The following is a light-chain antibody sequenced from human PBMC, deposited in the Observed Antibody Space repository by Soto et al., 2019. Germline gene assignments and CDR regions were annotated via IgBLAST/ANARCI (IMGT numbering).Light chain of an antibody. CDR2: DVS. CDR1: SSDVGGYDY. J-gene: IGLJ2*01. V-gene: IGLV2-14*03. Sequence: QSALTQPASVSGSPGQSITISCTGTSSDVGGYDYVSWYQQHPGKAPKFMIYDVSNRPSGVSNRFSGSKSGNTASLTISGLHAEDEADYYCSSYTSSRTVVFGGGTKLTVL. CDR3: SSYTSSRTVV.